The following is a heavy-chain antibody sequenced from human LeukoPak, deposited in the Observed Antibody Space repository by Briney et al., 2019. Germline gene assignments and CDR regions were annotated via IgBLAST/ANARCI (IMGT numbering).Heavy chain of an antibody. CDR3: AKGSSDSWYSALEY. D-gene: IGHD3-22*01. Sequence: PGGSLRLSCSGSGFTFSSYAMTWVRQAPGKGLKWVSGIIASNGNTYHADSVKGRSTISRDNSKGTLYLQMNSLRVEDTAVYYCAKGSSDSWYSALEYWGQGTLVTVSS. CDR1: GFTFSSYA. J-gene: IGHJ4*02. CDR2: IIASNGNT. V-gene: IGHV3-23*01.